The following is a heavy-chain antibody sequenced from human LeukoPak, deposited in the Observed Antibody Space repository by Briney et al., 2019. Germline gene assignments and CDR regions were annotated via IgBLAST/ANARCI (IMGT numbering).Heavy chain of an antibody. Sequence: PSETLSLTCAVYGGSFSGYYWSWIRQPPGKGLEWIGEINHSGSTNYNPSLKSRVTISVDTSKNQFSLKLSSVTAADTAAYYCARVYCSSTSCSSPNDYWGQGTLVTASS. J-gene: IGHJ4*02. CDR2: INHSGST. CDR1: GGSFSGYY. V-gene: IGHV4-34*01. CDR3: ARVYCSSTSCSSPNDY. D-gene: IGHD2-2*01.